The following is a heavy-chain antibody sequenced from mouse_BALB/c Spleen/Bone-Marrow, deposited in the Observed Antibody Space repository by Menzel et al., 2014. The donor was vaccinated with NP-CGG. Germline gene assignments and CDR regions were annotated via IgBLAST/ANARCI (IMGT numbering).Heavy chain of an antibody. J-gene: IGHJ4*01. V-gene: IGHV1-67*01. CDR1: GYTFTDYG. CDR3: ARGDYRYDETMDY. Sequence: QVQLKESGPELVRPGVSVKISCKGSGYTFTDYGMHWVKQSHANSLEWIGLISLYSGNTNYNQKFKDKATMTVDKSSSTAYMELARLTSEDSAIYYCARGDYRYDETMDYGGQGTSVTVSS. CDR2: ISLYSGNT. D-gene: IGHD2-14*01.